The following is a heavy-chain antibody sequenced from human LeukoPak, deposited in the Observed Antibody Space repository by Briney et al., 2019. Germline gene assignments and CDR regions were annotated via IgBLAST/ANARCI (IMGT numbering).Heavy chain of an antibody. CDR3: ARDRGYSTFDY. V-gene: IGHV3-7*01. Sequence: GGSLRLSCAASAFTFSNYWMSWVRQAPGKGLEWVANIKEDGSEINYGDSVKGRFTISRDNAKNSLYLQMNSLRVDDTAVYYCARDRGYSTFDYWGQGTLVTVSS. D-gene: IGHD4-23*01. CDR2: IKEDGSEI. CDR1: AFTFSNYW. J-gene: IGHJ4*02.